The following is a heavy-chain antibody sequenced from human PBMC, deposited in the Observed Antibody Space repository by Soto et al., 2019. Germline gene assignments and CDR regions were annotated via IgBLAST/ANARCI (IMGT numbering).Heavy chain of an antibody. Sequence: GESLKISCKTSGYIFTSYWIGWVRQMPGKGLEWMAIISPAGSDTRYSPSFQGQVIISADKSISTAYLQWSSLKASDTAMYFCARVVEDYYYGMDVWGQGTTVTVSS. V-gene: IGHV5-51*01. CDR1: GYIFTSYW. CDR3: ARVVEDYYYGMDV. J-gene: IGHJ6*02. CDR2: ISPAGSDT.